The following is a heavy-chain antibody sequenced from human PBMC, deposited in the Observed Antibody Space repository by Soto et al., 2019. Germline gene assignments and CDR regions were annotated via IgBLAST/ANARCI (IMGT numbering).Heavy chain of an antibody. D-gene: IGHD3-10*01. CDR2: IIPILGIA. V-gene: IGHV1-69*08. J-gene: IGHJ3*02. Sequence: QVQLVQSGAEVKKPGSSVKVSCKASGGTFSSYTISWVRQAPGQGLEWMGRIIPILGIANYAQKFQGRVTITADKSTSTAYMELSSLRSEDTAVYYCARDLSLALDASGTLGAFDIWGQGTMVTVSS. CDR3: ARDLSLALDASGTLGAFDI. CDR1: GGTFSSYT.